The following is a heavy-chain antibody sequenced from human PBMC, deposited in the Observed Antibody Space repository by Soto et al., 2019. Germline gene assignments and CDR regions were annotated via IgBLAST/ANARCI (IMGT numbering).Heavy chain of an antibody. D-gene: IGHD1-1*01. Sequence: QVQLVQSGAEVKKPGSSVTVSCKASGGTFGNSAISWVRQAPGQGLEWMGGIIPIFPTPDYAQKFQGRLTTTADESTRRADMKLTSLTSEDTAMNFCARDKGRLQLGGNYYYGMDVWGQGTTVTVSS. CDR3: ARDKGRLQLGGNYYYGMDV. J-gene: IGHJ6*02. CDR1: GGTFGNSA. CDR2: IIPIFPTP. V-gene: IGHV1-69*12.